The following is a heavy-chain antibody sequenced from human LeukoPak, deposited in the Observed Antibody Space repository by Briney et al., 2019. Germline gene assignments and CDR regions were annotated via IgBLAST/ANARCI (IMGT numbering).Heavy chain of an antibody. J-gene: IGHJ3*01. Sequence: SETLSLTCTVSGDSISSFYWNWIRQPPGKGLEWVGYVFYSGNTNYNPSLGSRVTISEDTSKNQFSLNLNSLTAADTAVYYCARGLPGRDAFDVWGQGTVVTVSS. V-gene: IGHV4-59*13. CDR1: GDSISSFY. CDR2: VFYSGNT. CDR3: ARGLPGRDAFDV. D-gene: IGHD3-16*01.